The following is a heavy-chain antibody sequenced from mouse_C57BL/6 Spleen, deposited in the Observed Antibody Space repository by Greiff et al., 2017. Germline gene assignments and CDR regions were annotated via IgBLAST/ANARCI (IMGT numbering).Heavy chain of an antibody. CDR3: ARDERLPYFDY. J-gene: IGHJ2*01. V-gene: IGHV5-4*01. D-gene: IGHD3-2*02. CDR2: ISDGGSYT. Sequence: EVKLQESGGGLVKPGGSLKLSCAASGFTFSSYAMSWVRQTPEKRLEWVATISDGGSYTYYPDNVKGRFTISRDNAKNNLYLQMSHLKSEDTAMYYCARDERLPYFDYWGQGTTLTVSS. CDR1: GFTFSSYA.